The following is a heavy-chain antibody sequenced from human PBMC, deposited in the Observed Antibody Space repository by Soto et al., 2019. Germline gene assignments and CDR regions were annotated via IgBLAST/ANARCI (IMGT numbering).Heavy chain of an antibody. CDR1: GGPFSSYT. D-gene: IGHD1-26*01. CDR2: IIPVLALA. Sequence: QVQLLQSGAEVKKPGSSVKVSCRATGGPFSSYTFNWVRQASGQGLEWMGRIIPVLALANYAQRFQGRVTITADNSTGPVYMDLSDLSSEDTALYYCATSGWGGTSEKWGQGTLVTVSS. CDR3: ATSGWGGTSEK. J-gene: IGHJ4*01. V-gene: IGHV1-69*02.